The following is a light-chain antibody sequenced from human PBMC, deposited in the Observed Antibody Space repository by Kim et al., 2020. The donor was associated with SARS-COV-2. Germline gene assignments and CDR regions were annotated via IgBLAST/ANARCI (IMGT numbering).Light chain of an antibody. J-gene: IGLJ3*02. V-gene: IGLV4-69*01. CDR3: QTWGTGGV. CDR2: LNSDGSH. CDR1: SGHSSYA. Sequence: GAPVKLSCALSSGHSSYAIAWHQQQPEKGPRYLMKLNSDGSHSKGDGIPDRFSGSSSGAERYLTISSLQSEDEADYYCQTWGTGGVFGGGTQLTVL.